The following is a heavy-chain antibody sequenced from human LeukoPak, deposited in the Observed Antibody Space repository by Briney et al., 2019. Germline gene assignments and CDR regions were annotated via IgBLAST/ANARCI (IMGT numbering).Heavy chain of an antibody. Sequence: GGSLRPSCAAFGFTFTNYNMNWVRQAPGKGLEWVSSISSGSIYIEYADSVKGRFTVSRGNAEKSLYLQMNSLGAEDTAVYYCARAGGWEQQLAYYYMDVWGKGTTVTVSS. V-gene: IGHV3-21*01. D-gene: IGHD6-13*01. J-gene: IGHJ6*03. CDR2: ISSGSIYI. CDR1: GFTFTNYN. CDR3: ARAGGWEQQLAYYYMDV.